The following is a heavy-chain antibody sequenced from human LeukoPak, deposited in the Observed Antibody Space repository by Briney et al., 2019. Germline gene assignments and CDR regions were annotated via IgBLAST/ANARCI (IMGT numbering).Heavy chain of an antibody. CDR2: IIPIFGTA. Sequence: VASVKVSCMASGGTFRSYAISWVRQAPGQGLEWMGGIIPIFGTANYAQKFQGRVMITADESTSTAYMELSSLRSEDTAVYYCARNKAARRSWFDPWGQGTLVTVSS. CDR1: GGTFRSYA. J-gene: IGHJ5*02. V-gene: IGHV1-69*13. CDR3: ARNKAARRSWFDP. D-gene: IGHD6-6*01.